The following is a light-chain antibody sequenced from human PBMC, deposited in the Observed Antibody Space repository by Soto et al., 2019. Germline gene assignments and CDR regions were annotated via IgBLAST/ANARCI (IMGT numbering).Light chain of an antibody. V-gene: IGKV3-15*01. J-gene: IGKJ1*01. Sequence: EIVMTQSPATLSVSPGGRDTLSCRSSQIISDTLAWYQQKPGQAPRHLIHGSSTRATGFPARFSGSVSGTDFTLTISRLQSEDFGVYYWQQYNNWPWTFGKGTKVEIK. CDR1: QIISDT. CDR2: GSS. CDR3: QQYNNWPWT.